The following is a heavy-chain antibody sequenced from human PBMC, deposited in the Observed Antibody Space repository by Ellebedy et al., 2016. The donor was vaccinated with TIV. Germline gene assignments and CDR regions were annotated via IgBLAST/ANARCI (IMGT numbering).Heavy chain of an antibody. Sequence: MPSETLSLTCTVSGGSMISDDHYWSWVRQPPGKGLEWIGYIYYSGTTYYNPSLKHRLTMSVDKSKSQVSLKLTSVTAADTAVYYCAGGGGDRPHALDLWGQGTMVTVSS. CDR1: GGSMISDDHY. V-gene: IGHV4-30-4*01. D-gene: IGHD3-10*01. CDR2: IYYSGTT. J-gene: IGHJ3*01. CDR3: AGGGGDRPHALDL.